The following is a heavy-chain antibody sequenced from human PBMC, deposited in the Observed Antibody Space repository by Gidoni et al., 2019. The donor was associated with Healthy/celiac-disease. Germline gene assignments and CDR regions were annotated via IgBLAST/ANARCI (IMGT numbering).Heavy chain of an antibody. CDR1: GGSISSGSYY. J-gene: IGHJ4*02. D-gene: IGHD6-13*01. V-gene: IGHV4-61*02. Sequence: QVQLQESGPGLVKPSQTLSLTCTVSGGSISSGSYYWSWIRQPAGKGLEWIGRIYTSGSTNYNPSLKSRVTISVDTSKNQFSLKLSSVTAADTAVYYCARASSWYGDDYFDYWGQGTLVTVSS. CDR2: IYTSGST. CDR3: ARASSWYGDDYFDY.